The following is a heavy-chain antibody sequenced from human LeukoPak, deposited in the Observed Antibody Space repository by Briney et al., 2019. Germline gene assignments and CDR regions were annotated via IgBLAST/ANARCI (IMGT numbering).Heavy chain of an antibody. Sequence: GGSLRLSCAASGFTFSNYWMNWVRQAPGNGMEWVASIKRDGSEKYYVESVKGRFTISRDNAKNSLYLQMNSLRAEDTAVYYCARQGYSSGKWGQGTLVTVFS. D-gene: IGHD6-19*01. J-gene: IGHJ4*02. CDR1: GFTFSNYW. CDR3: ARQGYSSGK. V-gene: IGHV3-7*01. CDR2: IKRDGSEK.